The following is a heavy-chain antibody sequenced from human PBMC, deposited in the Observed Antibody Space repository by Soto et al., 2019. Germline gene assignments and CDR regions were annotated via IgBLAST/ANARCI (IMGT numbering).Heavy chain of an antibody. J-gene: IGHJ6*02. CDR1: GYIFTSYK. CDR3: ASSSLYGMDV. V-gene: IGHV1-3*01. Sequence: ASVKVSCKASGYIFTSYKMHCVRQTPGQRLEWIGWINGGNGDTKYSQKFQGRVTITSDTSASTAYMEVSSLRSEDTAVYYCASSSLYGMDVWGQGTTVTVSS. CDR2: INGGNGDT.